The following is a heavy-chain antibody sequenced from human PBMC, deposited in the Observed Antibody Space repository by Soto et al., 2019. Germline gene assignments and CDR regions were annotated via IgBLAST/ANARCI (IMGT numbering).Heavy chain of an antibody. CDR1: GGSISSYY. D-gene: IGHD3-16*01. CDR2: IYYSGST. Sequence: SETLSLTCTVSGGSISSYYWSWIRQPPGKGLEWIGYIYYSGSTNYNPSLKSRVIISVDTSKNQFSVRLSSVTAADTAVYYCARAYYETKGYSLDPWALGDPVTVSS. V-gene: IGHV4-59*01. J-gene: IGHJ5*01. CDR3: ARAYYETKGYSLDP.